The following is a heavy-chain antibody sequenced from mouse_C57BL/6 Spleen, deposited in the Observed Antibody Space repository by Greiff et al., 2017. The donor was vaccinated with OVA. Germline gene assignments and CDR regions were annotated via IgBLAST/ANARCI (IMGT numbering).Heavy chain of an antibody. CDR1: GFTFSDYG. D-gene: IGHD2-12*01. J-gene: IGHJ1*03. V-gene: IGHV5-17*01. Sequence: EVKLMESGGGLVKPGGSLKLSCAASGFTFSDYGMHWVRQAPEKGLEWVAYISSGSSTIYYADKVKGRFTISGDNAKNTLFLQMTRLRSEDTAMYYCARTLRQGYWYFDVWGTGTTVTVSS. CDR2: ISSGSSTI. CDR3: ARTLRQGYWYFDV.